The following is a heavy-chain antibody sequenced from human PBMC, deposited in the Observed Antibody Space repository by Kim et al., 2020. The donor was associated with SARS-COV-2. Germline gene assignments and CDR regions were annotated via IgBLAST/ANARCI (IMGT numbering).Heavy chain of an antibody. V-gene: IGHV3-48*03. J-gene: IGHJ4*02. Sequence: YEDAVKGRLTISRDNAKNSLYLQMNSLRAEDTAVYYCAGAARERAAAIDYWGQGTLVTVSS. CDR3: AGAARERAAAIDY. D-gene: IGHD6-13*01.